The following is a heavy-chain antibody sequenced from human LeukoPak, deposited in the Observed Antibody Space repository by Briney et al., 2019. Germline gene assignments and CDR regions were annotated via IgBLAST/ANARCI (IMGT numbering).Heavy chain of an antibody. J-gene: IGHJ3*02. CDR1: GYTFTSYD. D-gene: IGHD3-10*01. V-gene: IGHV1-8*01. CDR2: MNPNSGNT. Sequence: ASVKVSCKASGYTFTSYDINWVRQAPGQGLEWMGWMNPNSGNTGYAQKFQGRVTMTRNTSISTAYMELSSLRSEDTAVYYCAREFVTMVRGANLDDAFDIWGQGTMVTVSS. CDR3: AREFVTMVRGANLDDAFDI.